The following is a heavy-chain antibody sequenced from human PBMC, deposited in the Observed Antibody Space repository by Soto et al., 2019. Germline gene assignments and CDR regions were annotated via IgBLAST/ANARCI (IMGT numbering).Heavy chain of an antibody. Sequence: GGSLRLSCAASGFTFSSYSMNWVRQAPGKGLEWVSSISSSSSYIYYADSVKGRFTISRDNAKNSLYLQMNSLRAEDTAVYYCARGPQKYSSGWKNTGTGDYYYYMDVWGKGTTVTVSS. CDR2: ISSSSSYI. V-gene: IGHV3-21*01. CDR1: GFTFSSYS. D-gene: IGHD6-19*01. J-gene: IGHJ6*03. CDR3: ARGPQKYSSGWKNTGTGDYYYYMDV.